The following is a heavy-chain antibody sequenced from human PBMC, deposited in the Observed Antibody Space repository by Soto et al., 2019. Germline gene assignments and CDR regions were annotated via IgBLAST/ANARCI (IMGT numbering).Heavy chain of an antibody. V-gene: IGHV1-18*04. CDR2: ISGYKGNT. J-gene: IGHJ4*02. D-gene: IGHD3-22*01. CDR1: GYTFTIYG. CDR3: ARVDYYDSSGYYGY. Sequence: QVQLVQSGAEVKKPGASVKVSCKASGYTFTIYGISWVRQAPGQGLEWMGWISGYKGNTDYAQNLQDRVTMTTDASTSSVYMELRSLRSDDTAIYYCARVDYYDSSGYYGYWGQGTLITVSS.